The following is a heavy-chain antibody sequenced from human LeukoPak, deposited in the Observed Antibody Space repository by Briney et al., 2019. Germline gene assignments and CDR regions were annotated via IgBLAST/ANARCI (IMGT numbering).Heavy chain of an antibody. D-gene: IGHD1-1*01. CDR1: GFTFGTYA. Sequence: GGSLRLSCAASGFTFGTYAMHWVRQAPGKGLEWVAVLSDDGNKEYYADSVKGRFTISGDNSKNTLHLQMNSLSAEDTAVYYCAKVGTNFLRYHFDSWGRGTLVTVSS. V-gene: IGHV3-30-3*01. CDR3: AKVGTNFLRYHFDS. J-gene: IGHJ4*02. CDR2: LSDDGNKE.